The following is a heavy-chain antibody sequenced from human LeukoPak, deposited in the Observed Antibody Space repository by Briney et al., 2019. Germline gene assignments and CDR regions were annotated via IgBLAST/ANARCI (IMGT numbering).Heavy chain of an antibody. CDR2: INQTGNEK. CDR1: GFTFSSYS. D-gene: IGHD2-8*01. J-gene: IGHJ4*01. Sequence: PGGSLRLSCAASGFTFSSYSMSWVRQAPGKGLEWVDNINQTGNEKYYVDSVRGRFTISRDNAKNSLYLQMTILEAEDTAVYYCARDINGPSNWGQGVLVAVAS. CDR3: ARDINGPSN. V-gene: IGHV3-7*01.